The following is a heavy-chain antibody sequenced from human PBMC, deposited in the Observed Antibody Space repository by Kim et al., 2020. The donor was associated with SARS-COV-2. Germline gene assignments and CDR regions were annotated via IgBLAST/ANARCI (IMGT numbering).Heavy chain of an antibody. V-gene: IGHV1-46*01. CDR3: ARDADYYDSSGPSYGMDV. D-gene: IGHD3-22*01. Sequence: ASVKVSCKASGYTFTSYYMHWVRQAPGQGLEWMGIINPSGGSTSYAQKFQGRVTMTRDTSTSTVYMELSSLRSEDTAVYYCARDADYYDSSGPSYGMDVWGQGTTVTVSS. CDR1: GYTFTSYY. CDR2: INPSGGST. J-gene: IGHJ6*02.